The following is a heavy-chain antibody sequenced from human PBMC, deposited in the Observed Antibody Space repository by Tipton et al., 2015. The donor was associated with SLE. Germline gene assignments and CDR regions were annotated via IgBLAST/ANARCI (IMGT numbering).Heavy chain of an antibody. D-gene: IGHD3-3*01. CDR1: GLYVSDNY. CDR2: LYSGGRT. V-gene: IGHV3-66*01. Sequence: GSLRLSCAASGLYVSDNYMTWVRQAPGKGLEWVSTLYSGGRTFYADSVTGRFTISRDNAKNTMYLQMNSLRAEDTALYYCASNYDFWSGYHAFDIWGQGTMVTVSS. CDR3: ASNYDFWSGYHAFDI. J-gene: IGHJ3*02.